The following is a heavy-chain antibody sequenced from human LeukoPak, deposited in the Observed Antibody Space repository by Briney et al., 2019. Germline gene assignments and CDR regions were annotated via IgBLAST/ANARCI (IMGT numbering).Heavy chain of an antibody. Sequence: GGSLRLSCAASGFTFSSYSMNWVRQAPGKGLEWVSSISSSSSYIYYADSVKGRFTISRNNAKNSLYLQMNSLRAEDTAVYYCAREGGGATEFDPWGQGTLVTVSS. CDR1: GFTFSSYS. D-gene: IGHD1-26*01. CDR2: ISSSSSYI. V-gene: IGHV3-21*01. CDR3: AREGGGATEFDP. J-gene: IGHJ5*02.